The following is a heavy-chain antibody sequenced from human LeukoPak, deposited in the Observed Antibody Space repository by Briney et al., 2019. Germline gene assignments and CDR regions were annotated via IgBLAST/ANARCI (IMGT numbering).Heavy chain of an antibody. V-gene: IGHV4-34*08. D-gene: IGHD1-1*01. CDR1: GFTFSSYN. CDR2: INHSGST. CDR3: ASRYPFDY. Sequence: SGGSLRLSCAASGFTFSSYNMKWIRQPPGKGLEWIGEINHSGSTNYNPSLKSRVTISVDTSKNQFSLKLSSVTAADTAVYYCASRYPFDYWGQGTLVTVSS. J-gene: IGHJ4*02.